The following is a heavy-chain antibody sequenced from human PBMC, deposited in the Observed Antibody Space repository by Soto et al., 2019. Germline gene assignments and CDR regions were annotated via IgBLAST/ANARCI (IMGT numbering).Heavy chain of an antibody. D-gene: IGHD2-2*01. J-gene: IGHJ6*02. V-gene: IGHV1-18*01. CDR3: ARDLTIVPATHTRLETYGMDV. CDR2: ISPYNGHT. Sequence: QVQLVQSAGEVKKPGASVKVSCKASGYSFTSYGISWVRRAPGQGLEWMGWISPYNGHTQFVQRFQGRVTMTTDTSTKTAYMELRNLRSDDTAHYYCARDLTIVPATHTRLETYGMDVLGQGTTVIVSS. CDR1: GYSFTSYG.